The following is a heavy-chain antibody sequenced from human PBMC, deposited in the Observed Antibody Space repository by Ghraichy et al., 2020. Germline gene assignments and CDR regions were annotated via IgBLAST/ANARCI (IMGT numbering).Heavy chain of an antibody. D-gene: IGHD3-9*01. J-gene: IGHJ4*02. CDR2: ISGSGGST. CDR3: AKDGQLAPGVLRYFDWSVGGRNRTYYFDY. Sequence: GGSLRLSCAASGFTFSSYAMSWVRQAPGKGLEWVSAISGSGGSTYYADSVKGRFTISRDNSKNTLYLQMNSLRAEDTAVYYCAKDGQLAPGVLRYFDWSVGGRNRTYYFDYWGQGTLVTVSS. V-gene: IGHV3-23*01. CDR1: GFTFSSYA.